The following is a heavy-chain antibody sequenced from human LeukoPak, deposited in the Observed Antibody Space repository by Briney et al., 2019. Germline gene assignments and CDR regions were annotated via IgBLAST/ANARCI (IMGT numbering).Heavy chain of an antibody. V-gene: IGHV3-33*01. CDR1: GFNFSNYG. J-gene: IGHJ4*02. CDR2: IWYDGSNK. D-gene: IGHD2-21*02. CDR3: TANFDF. Sequence: GGSLRLSCAASGFNFSNYGMHWVRQPPGKGLEWVAVIWYDGSNKYYADSVKGRFTISRDNSKDTLYEQMNSLRAEDTAMYYCTANFDFWGQGTLVTVSS.